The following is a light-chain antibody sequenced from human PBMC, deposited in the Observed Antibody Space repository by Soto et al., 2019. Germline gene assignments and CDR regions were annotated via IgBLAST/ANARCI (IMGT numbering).Light chain of an antibody. CDR2: DAS. CDR1: QSVSSY. CDR3: QQRSNWPST. Sequence: EIVLTQSLATLSLSPGERATLSCRASQSVSSYLGWYQQKPGQAPRLLIYDASNRATGIPARFSGSGSGTDFTLTISSLEPEDFAVYYCQQRSNWPSTFGGGTKVEI. J-gene: IGKJ4*01. V-gene: IGKV3-11*01.